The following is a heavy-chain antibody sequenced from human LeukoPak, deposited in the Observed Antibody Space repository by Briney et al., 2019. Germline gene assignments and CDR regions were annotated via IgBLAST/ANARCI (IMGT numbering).Heavy chain of an antibody. CDR1: GFTFSSYA. J-gene: IGHJ4*02. CDR2: ISGSGGST. CDR3: AKDLSGYDNY. Sequence: PGGSLRLSCAASGFTFSSYAMGWVRQPPGKGLEWVSAISGSGGSTYYADSVKGRFTISRDNSKNTLYLQMNSLRAEDTAVYYCAKDLSGYDNYWGQGTLVTVSS. V-gene: IGHV3-23*01. D-gene: IGHD5-12*01.